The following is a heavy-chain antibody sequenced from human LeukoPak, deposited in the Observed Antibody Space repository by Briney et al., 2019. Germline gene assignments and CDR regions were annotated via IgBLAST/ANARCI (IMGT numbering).Heavy chain of an antibody. J-gene: IGHJ5*02. CDR1: GGSISSSTYY. CDR2: IYYSGST. V-gene: IGHV4-39*07. CDR3: ARLTSVGGFGELFSNWFDP. D-gene: IGHD3-10*01. Sequence: PSETLSLTCTVSGGSISSSTYYWGWIRQPPGKGLEWIGNIYYSGSTYYNPSLKSRVTISVDTSKNQFSLKLSSVTAADTAVYYCARLTSVGGFGELFSNWFDPWGQGTLVTVSS.